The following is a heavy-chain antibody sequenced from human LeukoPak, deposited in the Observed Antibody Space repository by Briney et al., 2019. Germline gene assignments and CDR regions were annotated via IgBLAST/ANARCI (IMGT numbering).Heavy chain of an antibody. Sequence: SETLSLTCAVYGGSFSGYYWSWIRQPPGKGLEWIGEINHSGSTNYNPSLKSRVTISVDTSKNQFSLKLSSVTAADTAVYYCARGGPVPRITIFGVIFDAFDIWGQGTMVTVSS. D-gene: IGHD3-3*01. CDR1: GGSFSGYY. J-gene: IGHJ3*02. CDR2: INHSGST. V-gene: IGHV4-34*01. CDR3: ARGGPVPRITIFGVIFDAFDI.